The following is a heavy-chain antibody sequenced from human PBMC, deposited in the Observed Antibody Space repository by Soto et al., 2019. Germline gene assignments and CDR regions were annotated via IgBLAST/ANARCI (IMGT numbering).Heavy chain of an antibody. Sequence: SETLSLTCTVSGGSISSRDYYWGWIRQPPGKGLEWIGTTYYRGSSHYNPSLKSRVAVSLDTSKNQISLKLSSVTAADTAVYYCARRGDSYAVFDYWGPGTLVTVSS. CDR3: ARRGDSYAVFDY. CDR2: TYYRGSS. V-gene: IGHV4-39*01. D-gene: IGHD5-18*01. J-gene: IGHJ4*02. CDR1: GGSISSRDYY.